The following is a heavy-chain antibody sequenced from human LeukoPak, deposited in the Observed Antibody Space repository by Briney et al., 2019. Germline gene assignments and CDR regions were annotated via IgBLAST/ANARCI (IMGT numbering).Heavy chain of an antibody. CDR2: INPSGGST. V-gene: IGHV1-46*01. CDR3: AREGSTAAAGMGYYYYYGMDV. J-gene: IGHJ6*02. Sequence: GASVKVSCKASGYTFTSYYMHWVRQAPGQGLEWMGIINPSGGSTIYAQKFPGRVTMTGDTSTSTVYMELSSMRSEDTAVYYCAREGSTAAAGMGYYYYYGMDVWGQATTVTASS. D-gene: IGHD6-13*01. CDR1: GYTFTSYY.